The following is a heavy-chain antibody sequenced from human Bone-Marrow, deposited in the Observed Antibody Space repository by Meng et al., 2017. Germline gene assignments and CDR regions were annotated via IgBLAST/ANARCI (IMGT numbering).Heavy chain of an antibody. D-gene: IGHD6-13*01. CDR1: GFRVTDAW. V-gene: IGHV3-15*01. Sequence: GESLKISCVASGFRVTDAWMSWVRQAPGKGLEWVGRINSNSDGGTTDYAAPVKVRFTISRDDSKNTLYLQMNSLITEDTAVYFCATGAAAADHWGQGTLVTVSS. J-gene: IGHJ4*02. CDR3: ATGAAAADH. CDR2: INSNSDGGTT.